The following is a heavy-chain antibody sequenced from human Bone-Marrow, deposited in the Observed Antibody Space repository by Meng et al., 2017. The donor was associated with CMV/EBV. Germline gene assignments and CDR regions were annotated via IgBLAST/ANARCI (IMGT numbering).Heavy chain of an antibody. J-gene: IGHJ4*02. Sequence: ASVKVSCKASGYTFTYYDIIWVRQASGQGLEWVGWMNPNRGNTAYAQKLQGRVTMTRDTSISTAYMELSRLRSDDTAVYYCAGGSSSSLGWGQGTLVTVSS. D-gene: IGHD6-6*01. V-gene: IGHV1-8*01. CDR1: GYTFTYYD. CDR2: MNPNRGNT. CDR3: AGGSSSSLG.